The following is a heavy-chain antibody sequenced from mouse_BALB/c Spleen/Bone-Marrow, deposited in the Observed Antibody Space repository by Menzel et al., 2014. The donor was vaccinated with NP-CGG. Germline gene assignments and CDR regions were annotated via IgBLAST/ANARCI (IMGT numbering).Heavy chain of an antibody. Sequence: EVKLVESGAELVKPGASVKLSCTASGFNIKDTYMHWVKQRPEQGLEWIGRIDPANGNTKYDPKFQGKATITADTSSNSAYLQLSXLTSEDTAVYYCXXXXXXXXXXWGQGTSATVSS. CDR2: IDPANGNT. CDR1: GFNIKDTY. V-gene: IGHV14-3*02. J-gene: IGHJ4*01. CDR3: XXXXXXXXXX.